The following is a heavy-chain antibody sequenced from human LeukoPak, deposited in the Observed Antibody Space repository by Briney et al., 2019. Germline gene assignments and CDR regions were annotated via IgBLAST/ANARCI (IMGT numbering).Heavy chain of an antibody. CDR3: VRDDGDV. V-gene: IGHV3-7*01. CDR2: INEDGSGK. Sequence: GGSLGLSCAASGFTVSSTYLTWVRQAPGKGLEWVASINEDGSGKYSMDSVKDRVTISRDNAKNSLDLQINSLTVEDTAIYYCVRDDGDVWGKGTTVTVSS. CDR1: GFTVSSTY. J-gene: IGHJ6*04.